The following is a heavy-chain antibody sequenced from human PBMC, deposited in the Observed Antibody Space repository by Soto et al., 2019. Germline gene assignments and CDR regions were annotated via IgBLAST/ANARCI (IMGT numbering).Heavy chain of an antibody. V-gene: IGHV3-48*01. CDR1: GFTFSSYS. CDR3: ARRGTYYLDY. CDR2: ISSSSNTI. J-gene: IGHJ4*02. Sequence: EVQLVESGGGLVQPGGSLRLSCAASGFTFSSYSMNWVRQAPGKGLEWISYISSSSNTIYYADSVKGRFTISRDTAKNSLYLQMNTLRAEDTAVYYCARRGTYYLDYWGQGTLVTVSS. D-gene: IGHD1-1*01.